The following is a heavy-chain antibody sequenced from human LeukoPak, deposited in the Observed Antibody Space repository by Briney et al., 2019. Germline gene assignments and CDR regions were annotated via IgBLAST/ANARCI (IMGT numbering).Heavy chain of an antibody. CDR2: INWNGGST. V-gene: IGHV3-20*04. D-gene: IGHD6-13*01. CDR3: ARAGYSISWFWYFDL. Sequence: GGSLRLSCAASGFIFDDYGMSWVRQAPGKGLEWVSGINWNGGSTGYADSVKGRFTIPRDNAKNSLYLQMNSLRAGDTAVYYCARAGYSISWFWYFDLWGRGTLVTVSS. CDR1: GFIFDDYG. J-gene: IGHJ2*01.